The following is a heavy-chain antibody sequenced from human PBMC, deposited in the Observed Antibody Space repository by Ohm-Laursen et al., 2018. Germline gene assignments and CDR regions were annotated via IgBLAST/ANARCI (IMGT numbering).Heavy chain of an antibody. CDR3: VKEGGTMYFDS. CDR2: INWNGDTT. D-gene: IGHD2-15*01. J-gene: IGHJ5*01. Sequence: SLRLSCAASGFTFAEYSMQWVRKSPGKGLEWVSLINWNGDTTYYADSVKGRFIISRDNSKNSLHLQMYSLRIEDTGVYYCVKEGGTMYFDSWGQGTLVTVSP. CDR1: GFTFAEYS. V-gene: IGHV3-43*01.